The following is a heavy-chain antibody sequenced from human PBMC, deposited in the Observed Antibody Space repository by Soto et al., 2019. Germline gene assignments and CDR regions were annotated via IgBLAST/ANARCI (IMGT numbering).Heavy chain of an antibody. D-gene: IGHD3-3*01. CDR1: GGSISSGGYY. V-gene: IGHV4-31*03. Sequence: QVQLQESGPGLVKPSQTLSLTCTVSGGSISSGGYYWSWIRQHPGKGLEWIGYIYYSGSTYYNPSLQSRLTISVDTSKNQFSLKLSSVTAADTAVYYCAREVTIFGVVPATSDAFDIWGQGTMVTVSS. J-gene: IGHJ3*02. CDR2: IYYSGST. CDR3: AREVTIFGVVPATSDAFDI.